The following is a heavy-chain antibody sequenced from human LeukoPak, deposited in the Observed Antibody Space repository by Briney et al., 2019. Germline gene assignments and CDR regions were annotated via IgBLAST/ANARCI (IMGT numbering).Heavy chain of an antibody. Sequence: SVKVSCKASGGTFSSYAISWVRQAPGQGLEWMGGIIPIFGTANYAQKFQGRVTITADKSTSTAYMELSSLRSEDTAVYYCARSIRSGSSSWYVSDYWGQGTQVTVSS. V-gene: IGHV1-69*06. CDR2: IIPIFGTA. D-gene: IGHD6-13*01. CDR1: GGTFSSYA. CDR3: ARSIRSGSSSWYVSDY. J-gene: IGHJ4*02.